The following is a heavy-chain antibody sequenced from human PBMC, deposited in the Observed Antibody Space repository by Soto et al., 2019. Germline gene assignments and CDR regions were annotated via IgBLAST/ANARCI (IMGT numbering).Heavy chain of an antibody. CDR3: ARAEGLHYYGSRGLDY. V-gene: IGHV3-30-3*01. J-gene: IGHJ4*02. CDR2: ISYDGSNK. CDR1: GFTFTSYA. Sequence: GGSLRLSCATSGFTFTSYALHWVRQAPGKGLEWVAVISYDGSNKYYADSVKGRFTISRDNSKNTLYLQMNSLRAEDTAVYYCARAEGLHYYGSRGLDYWGQGTLVTVSS. D-gene: IGHD3-10*01.